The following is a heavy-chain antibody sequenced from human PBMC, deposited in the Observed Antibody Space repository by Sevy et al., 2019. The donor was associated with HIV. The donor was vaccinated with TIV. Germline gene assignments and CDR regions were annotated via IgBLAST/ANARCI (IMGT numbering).Heavy chain of an antibody. CDR1: GGSITSLY. CDR3: AGENAWGRGYS. Sequence: SQTLSLTCTVSGGSITSLYWYCIRQPPGKRLEWIANIYYNGPINYNPSLKSRVTLSLPTSKNQVPVRLSSVTAADTAMYYCAGENAWGRGYSWGQGTLVTVSS. J-gene: IGHJ4*02. CDR2: IYYNGPI. D-gene: IGHD1-26*01. V-gene: IGHV4-59*08.